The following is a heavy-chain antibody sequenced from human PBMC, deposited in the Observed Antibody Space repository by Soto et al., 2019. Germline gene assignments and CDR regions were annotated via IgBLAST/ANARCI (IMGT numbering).Heavy chain of an antibody. CDR2: ISGSGDTT. CDR1: GFPFSSYA. Sequence: PGGSLRLSCAASGFPFSSYAMSWVRQAPGKGLEWVSGISGSGDTTSYADSVKGRFTISRDNSKTTVFLQMNSLRAEDTAVYYCAKSTLVVLVIHESDYWGQGVLVTVSA. CDR3: AKSTLVVLVIHESDY. D-gene: IGHD3-22*01. J-gene: IGHJ4*02. V-gene: IGHV3-23*01.